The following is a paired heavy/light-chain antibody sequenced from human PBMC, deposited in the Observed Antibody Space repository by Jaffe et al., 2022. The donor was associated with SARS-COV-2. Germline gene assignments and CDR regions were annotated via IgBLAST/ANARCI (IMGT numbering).Heavy chain of an antibody. J-gene: IGHJ6*03. CDR2: IYYRGST. D-gene: IGHD3-10*01. CDR1: GGSVSSDSYY. V-gene: IGHV4-61*01. CDR3: ARGHYYESGSYFNPYYKYHMDV. Sequence: QVQLQESGPGLVKPSETLSLTCIVSGGSVSSDSYYWSWIRQPPGKGLEWIGYIYYRGSTNYNPSLKSRVTISVDTSKNQFSLKLSSVTAADTAVFYCARGHYYESGSYFNPYYKYHMDVWGRGTTVTVSS.
Light chain of an antibody. CDR1: SSNIGNNY. V-gene: IGLV1-51*02. Sequence: QSVLTQPPSVSAAPGQKVTISCSGSSSNIGNNYVSWYQQFPGTAPKLLIYENNKRPSGIPDRFSGSKSGTSATLGITGLQTGDEADYYCGTWDSSLSAGVFGGGTKVTVL. J-gene: IGLJ3*02. CDR3: GTWDSSLSAGV. CDR2: ENN.